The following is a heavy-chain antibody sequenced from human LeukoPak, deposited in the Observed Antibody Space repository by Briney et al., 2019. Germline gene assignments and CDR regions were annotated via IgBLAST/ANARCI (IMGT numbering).Heavy chain of an antibody. CDR2: ISSSSSYI. Sequence: PGGSLRLSCAASGFTFSSYSMNWVRQAPGKGLEWVSSISSSSSYIYYADSVKGRFTISRDNAKNSLYLQMNSLRAEDTAVYYCARVGYYYDSSGSYYYFDYWGQGTPVTVSS. J-gene: IGHJ4*02. CDR1: GFTFSSYS. V-gene: IGHV3-21*01. D-gene: IGHD3-22*01. CDR3: ARVGYYYDSSGSYYYFDY.